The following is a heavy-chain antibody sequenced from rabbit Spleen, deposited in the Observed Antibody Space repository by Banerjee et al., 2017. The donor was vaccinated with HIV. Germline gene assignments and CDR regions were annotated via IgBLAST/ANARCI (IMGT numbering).Heavy chain of an antibody. CDR3: ARDLAGVIGWNFSL. J-gene: IGHJ4*01. CDR2: IVINGGGST. V-gene: IGHV1S45*01. Sequence: QEQLVESGGDLVKPGASLTLTCTASGFSFSSSDYMCWVRQAPGKGLEWIGCIVINGGGSTYHATWAKGRFTCSKTSSTTVTLQMTSLTAADTATYFCARDLAGVIGWNFSLWGQGTLVTVS. D-gene: IGHD4-1*01. CDR1: GFSFSSSDY.